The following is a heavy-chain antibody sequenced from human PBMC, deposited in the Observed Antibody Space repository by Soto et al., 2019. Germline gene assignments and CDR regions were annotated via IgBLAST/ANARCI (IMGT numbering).Heavy chain of an antibody. V-gene: IGHV1-69*12. CDR3: AGVVVIQGAFDI. D-gene: IGHD3-22*01. CDR1: GGTFSSYA. Sequence: QVQLVQSGAEVKKPGSSVKVSCKASGGTFSSYAISWVRQAPGQGLEWMGGIIPIFGTANYAQKFQGRVTITADESTSTAYMELSSLRAEGTAVYYGAGVVVIQGAFDIWGQGTMGTVSS. J-gene: IGHJ3*02. CDR2: IIPIFGTA.